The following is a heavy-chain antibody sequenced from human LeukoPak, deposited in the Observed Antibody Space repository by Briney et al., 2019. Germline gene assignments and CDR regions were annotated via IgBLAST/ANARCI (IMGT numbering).Heavy chain of an antibody. Sequence: SVKVSCKASGGTFSSHAISWVRQAPGQGLEWVGGIIPIFGTTNYAQKFQGRVTITTDESTSTGYMELRSLRSDDTAVYYCARGDSGYDYGFDNWGQGSLVTVSS. CDR2: IIPIFGTT. V-gene: IGHV1-69*05. D-gene: IGHD5-12*01. CDR3: ARGDSGYDYGFDN. J-gene: IGHJ4*02. CDR1: GGTFSSHA.